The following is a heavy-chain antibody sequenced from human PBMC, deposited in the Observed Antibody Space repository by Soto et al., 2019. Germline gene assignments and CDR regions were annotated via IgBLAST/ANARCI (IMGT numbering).Heavy chain of an antibody. V-gene: IGHV3-33*01. D-gene: IGHD6-19*01. Sequence: QVQLVESGGGVVQPGRSLRLSCAASGFTFSSYGMHWVRQAPGKGLEWVAVIWYDGSNKYYADSVKGRFTISRDNSKNTLYLQMNSLRAEDTAVYYCARGLGVWWLVQFGEVDYWGQGTLVTVSS. CDR3: ARGLGVWWLVQFGEVDY. CDR2: IWYDGSNK. CDR1: GFTFSSYG. J-gene: IGHJ4*02.